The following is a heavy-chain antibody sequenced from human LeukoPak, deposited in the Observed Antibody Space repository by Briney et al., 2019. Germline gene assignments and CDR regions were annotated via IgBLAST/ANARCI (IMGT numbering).Heavy chain of an antibody. V-gene: IGHV4-34*01. CDR2: INHRGNS. J-gene: IGHJ6*02. D-gene: IGHD1-26*01. CDR3: ARDGSSHYGMDV. CDR1: GGSFSGYY. Sequence: SETLSLTCTAYGGSFSGYYWSWIRQALGKGLEWIGEINHRGNSKYNPSLKSRVTISVDTSKNQFSLKLSSVTAADTAVYYCARDGSSHYGMDVWGQGTTVTVSS.